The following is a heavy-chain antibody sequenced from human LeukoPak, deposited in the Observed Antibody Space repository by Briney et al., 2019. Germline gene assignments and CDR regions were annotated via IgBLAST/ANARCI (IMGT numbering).Heavy chain of an antibody. CDR1: GFTLSSNY. D-gene: IGHD2-21*02. CDR2: IYSGGGT. CDR3: ATETDDY. Sequence: GGSLRLSCAASGFTLSSNYMSWVRQPPGKGLEWVSVIYSGGGTYYADSVKGRFTISRDNSKNTVYLQMNSLRAEDTAVYYCATETDDYWGQGTLVTVSS. V-gene: IGHV3-66*01. J-gene: IGHJ4*02.